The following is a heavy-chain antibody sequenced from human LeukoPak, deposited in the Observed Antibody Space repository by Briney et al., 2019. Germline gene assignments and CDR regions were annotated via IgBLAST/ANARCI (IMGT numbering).Heavy chain of an antibody. J-gene: IGHJ5*02. V-gene: IGHV4-39*01. CDR2: IYYSGST. D-gene: IGHD2-2*01. CDR1: GGSISSSSYY. Sequence: SETLSLTCTVSGGSISSSSYYWGWIRQPPGKGLEWIGSIYYSGSTYYNPSLKSRVTISVDTSKNRFSLKLSSVTAADTAVYYCARHSSSTSCYFLPWGQGTLVTVSS. CDR3: ARHSSSTSCYFLP.